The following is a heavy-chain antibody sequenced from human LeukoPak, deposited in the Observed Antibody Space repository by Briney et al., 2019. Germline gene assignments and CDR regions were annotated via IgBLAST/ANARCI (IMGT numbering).Heavy chain of an antibody. D-gene: IGHD3-9*01. V-gene: IGHV4-4*07. CDR3: ARDRRYFDWLVAFDI. J-gene: IGHJ3*02. CDR2: IYTSGST. Sequence: SETLSLTCTVSGGSISSYYWSWIRQPAGKGLEWIGRIYTSGSTNHNPSLKSRVTMSVDTSKNQFSLKLSSVTAADTAVYYCARDRRYFDWLVAFDIWGQGTMVTVSS. CDR1: GGSISSYY.